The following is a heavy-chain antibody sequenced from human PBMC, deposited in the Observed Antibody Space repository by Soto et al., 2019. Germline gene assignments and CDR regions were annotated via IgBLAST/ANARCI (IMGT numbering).Heavy chain of an antibody. V-gene: IGHV3-64D*06. J-gene: IGHJ4*02. Sequence: GGSLRLSCSASGFLFRSHAMHWVRQAPGQGLEYLPAISREGDNSYYADSVKGRFTISRDNSKNTLYLQMTSLRTEDTGVYYCVKVIYDSGWYGFYFDYWGQGALVTVSS. D-gene: IGHD6-19*01. CDR2: ISREGDNS. CDR1: GFLFRSHA. CDR3: VKVIYDSGWYGFYFDY.